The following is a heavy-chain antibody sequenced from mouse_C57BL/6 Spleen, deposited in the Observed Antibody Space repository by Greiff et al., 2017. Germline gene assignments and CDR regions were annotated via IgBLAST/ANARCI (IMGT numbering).Heavy chain of an antibody. CDR1: GFTFSDYG. CDR2: ISSGSSTI. D-gene: IGHD3-1*01. V-gene: IGHV5-17*01. CDR3: ARRGATQASYYAMDY. J-gene: IGHJ4*01. Sequence: EVKLVESGGGLVKPGGSLKLSCAASGFTFSDYGMHWVRQAPEKGLEWVAYISSGSSTIYYADTVKGRFTISRDNAKNTLFLQMTSLRSEDTARYYCARRGATQASYYAMDYWGQGTSVTVSS.